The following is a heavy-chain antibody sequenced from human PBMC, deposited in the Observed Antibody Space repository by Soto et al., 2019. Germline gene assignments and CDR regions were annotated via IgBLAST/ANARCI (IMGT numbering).Heavy chain of an antibody. CDR1: GFTFSSYA. Sequence: QVQLVESGGGVVQPGRSLRLSCAASGFTFSSYAMHWVRQAPGKGLEWVAVISYDGSNKYYADSVKGRFTISRDNSKNTLYLQMNSLRAEDTAVYYYARRDTAMGMDFDYWGQGTLVTVSS. CDR2: ISYDGSNK. D-gene: IGHD5-18*01. V-gene: IGHV3-30-3*01. CDR3: ARRDTAMGMDFDY. J-gene: IGHJ4*02.